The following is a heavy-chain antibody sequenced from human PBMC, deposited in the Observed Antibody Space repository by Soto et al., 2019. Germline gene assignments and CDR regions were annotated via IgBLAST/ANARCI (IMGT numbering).Heavy chain of an antibody. CDR2: ISSSSIYI. V-gene: IGHV3-21*01. D-gene: IGHD5-12*01. CDR1: GFTFSSYS. J-gene: IGHJ4*02. CDR3: ARDIVGYSGYENDY. Sequence: SGGSLRLSCAASGFTFSSYSMNWVRQAPGKGLEWVSSISSSSIYIYYADSVKGRFTISRDNAKNSLYLQMNSLRAEDTAVYYCARDIVGYSGYENDYWGQGTLVTVSS.